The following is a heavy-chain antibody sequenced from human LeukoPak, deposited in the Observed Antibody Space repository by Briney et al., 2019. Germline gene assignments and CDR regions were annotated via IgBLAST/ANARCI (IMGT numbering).Heavy chain of an antibody. V-gene: IGHV3-7*01. CDR2: IKQDGSEK. Sequence: PGGSLRLSCAASGFTFSSDWMSWVRQAPGKGLEWVANIKQDGSEKYYVDSVKGRFTISRDNAKNSLYLQMNSLRAEDTAVYYCARNPPRGPYSSSWHIDYWGQGTLVTVSS. J-gene: IGHJ4*02. CDR3: ARNPPRGPYSSSWHIDY. D-gene: IGHD6-13*01. CDR1: GFTFSSDW.